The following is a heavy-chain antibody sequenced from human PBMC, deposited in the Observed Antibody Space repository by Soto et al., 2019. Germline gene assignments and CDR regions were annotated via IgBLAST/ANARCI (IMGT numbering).Heavy chain of an antibody. CDR2: INHSGST. D-gene: IGHD6-6*01. J-gene: IGHJ6*02. Sequence: SLTCAVYGGSFSCYYWSWIRQPPGKGLEWIGEINHSGSTNYNPSLKSRVTISVDTSKNQFSLKLSSVTAADTAVYYCVRGRVAARPPLYYYYYGMDVWGQGTTVTVSS. CDR1: GGSFSCYY. V-gene: IGHV4-34*01. CDR3: VRGRVAARPPLYYYYYGMDV.